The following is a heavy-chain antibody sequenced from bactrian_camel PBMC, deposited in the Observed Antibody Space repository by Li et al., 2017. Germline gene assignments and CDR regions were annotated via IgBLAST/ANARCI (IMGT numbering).Heavy chain of an antibody. CDR1: GYTYSGHC. V-gene: IGHV3S53*01. D-gene: IGHD6*01. CDR3: AAVRYGGTWYPLCRARSADFGY. CDR2: INMFGTT. J-gene: IGHJ6*01. Sequence: HVQLVESGGSSVQAGGSLRLSCAFSGYTYSGHCMGWFRQAPGKEREWVATINMFGTTNYADSVKGRFTISKDNAKNTLYLQMNSLKPEDTAMYYCAAVRYGGTWYPLCRARSADFGYWGQGTQVTVS.